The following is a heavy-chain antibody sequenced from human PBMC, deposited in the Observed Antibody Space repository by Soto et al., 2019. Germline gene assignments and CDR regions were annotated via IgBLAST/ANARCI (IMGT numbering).Heavy chain of an antibody. Sequence: ASVKVACKTSGYTFVDHYLYWVRHAPGQGLEWMGWINPRDGDKRYAQKFQGRVTMIRDTIITTTYMDLSALTSDDTAVYYCARGEVNRLEVMDVWGPGTTVTVSS. J-gene: IGHJ6*01. CDR2: INPRDGDK. CDR3: ARGEVNRLEVMDV. D-gene: IGHD3-16*02. CDR1: GYTFVDHY. V-gene: IGHV1-2*02.